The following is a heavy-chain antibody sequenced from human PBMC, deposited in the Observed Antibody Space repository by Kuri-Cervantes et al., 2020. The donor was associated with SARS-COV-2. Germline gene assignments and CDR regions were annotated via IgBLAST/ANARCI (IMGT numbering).Heavy chain of an antibody. CDR1: GGTFSSYA. J-gene: IGHJ6*03. D-gene: IGHD6-19*01. Sequence: SVKVSCKASGGTFSSYAISWVRQAPGQGLEWMGGIIPIFGTANYAQKFQGRVTITTDESTSTAYMELSSLRSEDTAVYYCASGYSSGSYYYYYYMDVWGKGTTVTVSS. CDR3: ASGYSSGSYYYYYYMDV. CDR2: IIPIFGTA. V-gene: IGHV1-69*05.